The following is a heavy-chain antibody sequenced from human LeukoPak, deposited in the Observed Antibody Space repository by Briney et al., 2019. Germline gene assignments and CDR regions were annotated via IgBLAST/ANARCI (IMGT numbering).Heavy chain of an antibody. Sequence: GGSLRLSCAASGFTFTTYAMHWVRQAPGKGLEWVSYISSSGSTIYYADSVKGRFTISRDNAKNSLYLQMNSLRAEDTAVYYCAKDRRAGSYDYWGQGTLVTVSS. V-gene: IGHV3-48*03. CDR1: GFTFTTYA. J-gene: IGHJ4*02. D-gene: IGHD3-10*01. CDR2: ISSSGSTI. CDR3: AKDRRAGSYDY.